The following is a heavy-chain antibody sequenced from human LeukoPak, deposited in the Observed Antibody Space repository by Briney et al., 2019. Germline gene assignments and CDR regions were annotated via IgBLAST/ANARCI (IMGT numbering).Heavy chain of an antibody. D-gene: IGHD1-20*01. CDR1: GYTFTTDY. V-gene: IGHV1-2*02. J-gene: IGHJ6*03. CDR3: ASQGPRITGNPYYYYYMDV. Sequence: ASVKVSCKASGYTFTTDYMHWVRQAPGQGLEWMGWINPNSGGTNYAQKFQGRVTMTRDTSISTAYMELSRLRSDDTAVYYCASQGPRITGNPYYYYYMDVWGKGTTVTVSS. CDR2: INPNSGGT.